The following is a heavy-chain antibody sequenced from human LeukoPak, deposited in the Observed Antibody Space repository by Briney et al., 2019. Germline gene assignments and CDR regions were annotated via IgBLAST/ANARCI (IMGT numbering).Heavy chain of an antibody. CDR1: GYTFTGYY. CDR3: AMDYYGSGSYYTNWFDP. Sequence: ASVKVSCKASGYTFTGYYMHWVRQAPGQGLEWMGWINPNSGGTNYAQKFRGRVTMTRDTSISTAYMELSRLRSEDTAVYYCAMDYYGSGSYYTNWFDPWGQGTLVTVSS. D-gene: IGHD3-10*01. CDR2: INPNSGGT. J-gene: IGHJ5*02. V-gene: IGHV1-2*02.